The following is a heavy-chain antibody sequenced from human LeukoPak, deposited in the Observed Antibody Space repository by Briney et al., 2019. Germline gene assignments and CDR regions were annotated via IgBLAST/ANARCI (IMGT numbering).Heavy chain of an antibody. Sequence: PGGSLRLSCAASGFPFSNYAMHWVRQAPGKGLEWVAVISYDGSKKYHADSVKGRFTISRDNSKNTLYLQMNSLRAEDTALYYCARTSGYSSSWSADHWGQGTLVTVSS. V-gene: IGHV3-30-3*01. J-gene: IGHJ4*02. CDR3: ARTSGYSSSWSADH. CDR1: GFPFSNYA. D-gene: IGHD6-13*01. CDR2: ISYDGSKK.